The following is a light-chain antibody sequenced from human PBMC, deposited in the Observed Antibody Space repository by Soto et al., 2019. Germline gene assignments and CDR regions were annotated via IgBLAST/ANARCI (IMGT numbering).Light chain of an antibody. CDR2: AAS. Sequence: DIQMTQFPSSLSASVGDRVTITCRASQAIGNDLGWFQQKPGKAPKRLIYAASTCQSGVPARFSGSGSGTEFTLTISSLQPEDFATYYCLHHNVYPLTFGGGTKVEI. CDR1: QAIGND. J-gene: IGKJ4*01. V-gene: IGKV1-17*01. CDR3: LHHNVYPLT.